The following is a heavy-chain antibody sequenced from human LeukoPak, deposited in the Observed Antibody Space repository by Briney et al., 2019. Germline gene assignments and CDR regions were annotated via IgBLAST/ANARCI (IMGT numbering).Heavy chain of an antibody. CDR2: INPNSGGT. Sequence: ASVKVSCKTSGYSFTDYYMHWVRQAPGQGLEWMGWINPNSGGTSSAQKFQGRVAVTRDTSITTVYMEVSWLTSDDTAIYYCARADRLHGGPYLIGPWGQGTLVTVSS. CDR1: GYSFTDYY. CDR3: ARADRLHGGPYLIGP. D-gene: IGHD2-21*01. J-gene: IGHJ5*02. V-gene: IGHV1-2*02.